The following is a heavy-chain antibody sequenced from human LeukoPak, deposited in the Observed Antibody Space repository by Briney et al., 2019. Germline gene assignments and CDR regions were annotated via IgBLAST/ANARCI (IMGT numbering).Heavy chain of an antibody. J-gene: IGHJ3*02. V-gene: IGHV1-2*02. CDR3: ARVKSYYYDTSGKDAFDI. CDR2: INPNSGGT. Sequence: GASVKVSCKASGYTFTGYYMHWVRQAPGQGLEWMGWINPNSGGTNYAQQFQGRLTMTRDTSISTVYMELSRLRSDDTAVYYCARVKSYYYDTSGKDAFDIWGQGTMVTVSS. CDR1: GYTFTGYY. D-gene: IGHD3-22*01.